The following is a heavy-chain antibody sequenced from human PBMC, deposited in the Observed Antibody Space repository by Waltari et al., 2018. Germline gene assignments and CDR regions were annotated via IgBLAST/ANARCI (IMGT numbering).Heavy chain of an antibody. CDR3: TRDPAGGIDV. J-gene: IGHJ4*02. CDR2: IYKYGNT. V-gene: IGHV4-61*02. D-gene: IGHD3-16*01. CDR1: GDSINSGSYF. Sequence: QVQLQESGPGLVKPSETLSLTCNVSGDSINSGSYFWSWIRQPAGEGLEFIGSIYKYGNTIYNPSLTGRVTITMDMSRNQFSLRLKSVTAADTAVYYGTRDPAGGIDVWGQGTLVTVSS.